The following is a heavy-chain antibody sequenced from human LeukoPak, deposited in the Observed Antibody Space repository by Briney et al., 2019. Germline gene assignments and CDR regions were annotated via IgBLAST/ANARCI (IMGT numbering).Heavy chain of an antibody. Sequence: PGGSLRLSCAASGFTFSNYGMHWVRQAPGKGLEWAAVISHDGTDKYYADPVKGRFTISRDNSKNTLFLQMNSLRAEDTAVYYCAKGVSGPRSTSSADYWGQGTLVTVSS. CDR2: ISHDGTDK. D-gene: IGHD3-10*01. CDR3: AKGVSGPRSTSSADY. J-gene: IGHJ4*02. CDR1: GFTFSNYG. V-gene: IGHV3-30*18.